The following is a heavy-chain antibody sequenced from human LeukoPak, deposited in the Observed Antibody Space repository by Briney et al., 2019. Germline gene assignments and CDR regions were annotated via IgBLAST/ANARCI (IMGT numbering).Heavy chain of an antibody. V-gene: IGHV3-23*01. J-gene: IGHJ4*02. D-gene: IGHD1-1*01. CDR1: GFTFSSIA. CDR2: IRSNGDTT. CDR3: AKGQELDDGVFDS. Sequence: GGSLRLSCAASGFTFSSIAMTWVRQAPGKGLEWVSSIRSNGDTTYNADSVKGRFTISRDNSKNTLYLPMNSLRVEDTAIYYCAKGQELDDGVFDSWGQGTLVTVSS.